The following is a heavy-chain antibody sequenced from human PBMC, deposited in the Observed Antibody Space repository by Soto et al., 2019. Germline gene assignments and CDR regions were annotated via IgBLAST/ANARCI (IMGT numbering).Heavy chain of an antibody. J-gene: IGHJ4*02. CDR2: IHNSGSP. CDR1: GASIYNGGYF. D-gene: IGHD2-21*02. CDR3: AREVVVTAIPGDY. Sequence: PSETLSLSCSVSGASIYNGGYFWSWIRQSPGKGLEWIGHIHNSGSPYNNPSLKSRVTISADTSMNQFSLALTSVTAADTAMYYCAREVVVTAIPGDYWGQGTLVTVSS. V-gene: IGHV4-30-4*01.